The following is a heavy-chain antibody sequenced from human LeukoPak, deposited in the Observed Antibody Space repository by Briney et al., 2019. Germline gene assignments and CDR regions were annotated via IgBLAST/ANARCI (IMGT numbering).Heavy chain of an antibody. CDR3: AREYYDSSGRKHAFDI. CDR2: INPDSGAT. D-gene: IGHD3-22*01. J-gene: IGHJ3*02. Sequence: ASVKVSCKASGYTFTGYYMHWVRQAPGRGLEWMGWINPDSGATNYAQKFQGRVAMTRDTSISTAYMELSRLRSDDTAVYFCAREYYDSSGRKHAFDIWGQGTMVTVSS. CDR1: GYTFTGYY. V-gene: IGHV1-2*02.